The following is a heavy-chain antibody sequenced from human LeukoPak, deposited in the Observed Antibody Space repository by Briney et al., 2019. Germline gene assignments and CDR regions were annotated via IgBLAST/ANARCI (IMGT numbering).Heavy chain of an antibody. V-gene: IGHV3-21*01. Sequence: GGALRLSRVHSGFSFSSYRMNWVRQAPGEGLEWVSSMRRRSSYIYYADSVKGRFTISRDNAKNSLYLQMNSVRAEDTAVYYCARDAGVGSCLYWGQGPLVTVSS. CDR2: MRRRSSYI. CDR3: ARDAGVGSCLY. D-gene: IGHD3-10*01. CDR1: GFSFSSYR. J-gene: IGHJ4*02.